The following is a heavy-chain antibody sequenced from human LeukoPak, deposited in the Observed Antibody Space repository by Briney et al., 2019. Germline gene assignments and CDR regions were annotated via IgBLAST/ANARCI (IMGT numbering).Heavy chain of an antibody. Sequence: GGSLRLSCAASRFSFSSYAMSWVRQAPGKGLECVSAISGGGPVTYYTDSVKGRFTISRDNSKNTLYLEMNSLRAEDTAVYYCARRGSSGWYDYWGQGTLVTVSS. J-gene: IGHJ4*02. D-gene: IGHD6-19*01. CDR3: ARRGSSGWYDY. V-gene: IGHV3-23*01. CDR2: ISGGGPVT. CDR1: RFSFSSYA.